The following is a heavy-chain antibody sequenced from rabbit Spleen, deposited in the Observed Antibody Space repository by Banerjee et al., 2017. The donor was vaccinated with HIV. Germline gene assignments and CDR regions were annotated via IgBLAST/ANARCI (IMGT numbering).Heavy chain of an antibody. Sequence: QEQLVESGGDLVKPGASLTLTCIASGVSFSDNSYMCWVRQAPGKGLEWIACIDTGSSGFTYFASWAKGRFTISKPSSTTVTLQMTSLTAADTATYFCARDTSSSFSSYGMDLWGPGTLV. CDR1: GVSFSDNSY. CDR3: ARDTSSSFSSYGMDL. D-gene: IGHD1-1*01. J-gene: IGHJ6*01. CDR2: IDTGSSGFT. V-gene: IGHV1S45*01.